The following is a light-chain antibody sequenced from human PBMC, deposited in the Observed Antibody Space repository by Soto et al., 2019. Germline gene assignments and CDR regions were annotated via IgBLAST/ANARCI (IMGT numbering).Light chain of an antibody. CDR2: GNS. CDR1: SSNIGAGYD. Sequence: QSVLTQPPSVSGAPGQRVTISCTGSSSNIGAGYDVHWYQQLPGTAPKLLIYGNSNRPSGVPDRFSGSKSGTSASLAITGLQAEDEADKYCKSYESRLSAPKVFGRGTKITVL. V-gene: IGLV1-40*01. J-gene: IGLJ1*01. CDR3: KSYESRLSAPKV.